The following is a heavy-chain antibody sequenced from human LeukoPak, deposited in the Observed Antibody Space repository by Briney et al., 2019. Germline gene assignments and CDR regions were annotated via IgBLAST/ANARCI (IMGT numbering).Heavy chain of an antibody. CDR2: INNNNGYT. J-gene: IGHJ4*02. D-gene: IGHD4-23*01. Sequence: ASVTVSCKASGYTFSTSGITWVRQAPRQGLEWMGWINNNNGYTNYAQNLQGRVIMTTDTSTSTAYMELRSLKSDDTAVYYCTKDDTVVGDYWGQGTLVTVSS. CDR3: TKDDTVVGDY. V-gene: IGHV1-18*01. CDR1: GYTFSTSG.